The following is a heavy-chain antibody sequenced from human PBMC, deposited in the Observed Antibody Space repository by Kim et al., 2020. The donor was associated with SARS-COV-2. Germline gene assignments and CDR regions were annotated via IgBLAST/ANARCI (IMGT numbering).Heavy chain of an antibody. D-gene: IGHD1-26*01. V-gene: IGHV3-48*02. J-gene: IGHJ4*02. CDR2: ISSSSSTI. Sequence: GGSLRLSCAASGFTFSSYSMNWVRQAPGKGLEWVSYISSSSSTIYYADSVKGRFTISRDNAKNSLYLQMNSLRDEDTAVYYCAREADNSGSYLGFVRGPDYFEAWGQGTLVTVSS. CDR3: AREADNSGSYLGFVRGPDYFEA. CDR1: GFTFSSYS.